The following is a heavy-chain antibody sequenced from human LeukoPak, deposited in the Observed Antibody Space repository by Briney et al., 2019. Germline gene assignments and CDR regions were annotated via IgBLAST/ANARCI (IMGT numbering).Heavy chain of an antibody. D-gene: IGHD6-25*01. J-gene: IGHJ6*02. V-gene: IGHV1-8*01. CDR1: GYTFTSYD. Sequence: ASVKVSCKASGYTFTSYDINWVRQATGQGLEWMGWMNPNSGNTGYAQKFQGRVTMTRNTSISTAYMELSSLRSEDTAVYYCARGWNPYSSGHWSHLPHYYYYYYYGMDVWGQGTTVTVSS. CDR3: ARGWNPYSSGHWSHLPHYYYYYYYGMDV. CDR2: MNPNSGNT.